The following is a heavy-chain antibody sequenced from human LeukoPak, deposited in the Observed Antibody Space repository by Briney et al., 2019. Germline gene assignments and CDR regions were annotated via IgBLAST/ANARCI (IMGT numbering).Heavy chain of an antibody. D-gene: IGHD3-22*01. CDR2: ICYSGST. V-gene: IGHV4-59*08. Sequence: SETLSLTCTVSGGSISSYYWSWIRQPPGKGLEWIGYICYSGSTNYNPSLKSRVTISVDTSKNQFSLKLSSVTAADTAVYYCARSGYFPDWYFDLWGRGTLVTVSS. CDR1: GGSISSYY. J-gene: IGHJ2*01. CDR3: ARSGYFPDWYFDL.